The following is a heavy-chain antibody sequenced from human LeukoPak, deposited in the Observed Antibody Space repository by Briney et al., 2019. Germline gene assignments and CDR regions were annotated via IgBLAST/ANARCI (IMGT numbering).Heavy chain of an antibody. CDR3: ARVKASSTSWTFDQ. J-gene: IGHJ4*02. D-gene: IGHD2-2*01. V-gene: IGHV4-4*07. CDR1: GGSTNSYY. CDR2: IYSSGST. Sequence: PSETLSLTCSVSGGSTNSYYWSRIRQSGGKGLEWIGRIYSSGSTLYNPSLNSRLTMSIDTSNNQFSLTLKSVTATDTAVYHCARVKASSTSWTFDQWGQGALVTVSS.